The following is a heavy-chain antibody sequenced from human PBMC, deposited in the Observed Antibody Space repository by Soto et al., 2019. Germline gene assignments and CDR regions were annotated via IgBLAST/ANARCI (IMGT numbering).Heavy chain of an antibody. CDR2: IYYSGST. D-gene: IGHD2-2*01. Sequence: SETLSLTCTVSGGSISSGDYYWSWIRQPPGKGLEWIGYIYYSGSTYYNPSLKSRVTISVDTSKNQFSLKLSSVTAADTAVYYCARAGETSNTVPAQNGMDVWGQGTTVTVSS. V-gene: IGHV4-30-4*01. CDR3: ARAGETSNTVPAQNGMDV. CDR1: GGSISSGDYY. J-gene: IGHJ6*02.